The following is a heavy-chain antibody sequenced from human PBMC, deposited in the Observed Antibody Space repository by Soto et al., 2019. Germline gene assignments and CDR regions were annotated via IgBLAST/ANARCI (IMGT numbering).Heavy chain of an antibody. V-gene: IGHV3-48*03. Sequence: GALILSCASSGFTFSSYEMNWVRQAPGKGLEWVSYISSSGSTIYYADSVKGRFTISRDNAKNSLYLQMNSLRAEDTAVYYCARDIFGEWYYYYYGMDVWGQGTTVTVSS. CDR1: GFTFSSYE. CDR2: ISSSGSTI. J-gene: IGHJ6*02. D-gene: IGHD3-10*02. CDR3: ARDIFGEWYYYYYGMDV.